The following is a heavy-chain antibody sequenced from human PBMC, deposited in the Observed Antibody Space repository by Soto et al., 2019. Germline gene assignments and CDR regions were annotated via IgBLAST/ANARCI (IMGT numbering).Heavy chain of an antibody. CDR2: ISSNGGST. V-gene: IGHV3-23*01. D-gene: IGHD3-16*02. J-gene: IGHJ6*02. CDR1: AFTFSGHV. Sequence: EVQLLESGGGLVQPGGSLRLSCAASAFTFSGHVMSWVRQAPGKGLEWVSGISSNGGSTYYADSVKGRFTISRDNSKNTLYLQMNSLRGEDTAVYYCAKGVSVGLSGYYGMDVWGQGTTVTVSS. CDR3: AKGVSVGLSGYYGMDV.